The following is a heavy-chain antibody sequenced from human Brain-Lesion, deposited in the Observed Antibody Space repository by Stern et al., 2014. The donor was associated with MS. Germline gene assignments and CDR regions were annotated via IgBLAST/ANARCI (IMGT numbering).Heavy chain of an antibody. CDR3: AGEEDIRYCSGGSCTGNWFDP. V-gene: IGHV4-39*01. D-gene: IGHD2-15*01. CDR1: GGSVSSTSYA. CDR2: IYYSGNT. Sequence: QVQLGQSGPGLVKPSETLSLTCTVAGGSVSSTSYAWAWIRQPPGKGLEWIGTIYYSGNTYSRPSLQSRLTISLDPSKNQFSLRLGSVTAADTAVYYCAGEEDIRYCSGGSCTGNWFDPWGQGTLVTVSS. J-gene: IGHJ5*02.